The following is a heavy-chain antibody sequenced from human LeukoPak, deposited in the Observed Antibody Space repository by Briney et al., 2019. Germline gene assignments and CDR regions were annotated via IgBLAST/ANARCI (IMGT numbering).Heavy chain of an antibody. CDR2: IWYDGSNK. V-gene: IGHV3-33*03. CDR1: GFTFSSYG. Sequence: GRSLRLSCAASGFTFSSYGMHWVRQAPGKGLEWVSVIWYDGSNKYYADSVKGRFTISRDNSKNSLYLQMNSLRTEDTALYYCAKDAYCSSTSCYENWFDPWGQGTLVTVSS. CDR3: AKDAYCSSTSCYENWFDP. J-gene: IGHJ5*02. D-gene: IGHD2-2*01.